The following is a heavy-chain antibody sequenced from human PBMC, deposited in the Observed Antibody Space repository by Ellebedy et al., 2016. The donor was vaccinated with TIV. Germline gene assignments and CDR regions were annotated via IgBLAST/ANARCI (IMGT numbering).Heavy chain of an antibody. J-gene: IGHJ4*02. CDR1: GYNFGGYW. Sequence: GESLKISCKGSGYNFGGYWIGWVRQMPGKGLEWMGIIYPDDSDTRYSPSFQGKVTISADKSISTAYLQWSSLKASDTAMYYCARQEPGSGTPSGYWGQGTLVTVSS. CDR2: IYPDDSDT. CDR3: ARQEPGSGTPSGY. D-gene: IGHD3-10*01. V-gene: IGHV5-51*01.